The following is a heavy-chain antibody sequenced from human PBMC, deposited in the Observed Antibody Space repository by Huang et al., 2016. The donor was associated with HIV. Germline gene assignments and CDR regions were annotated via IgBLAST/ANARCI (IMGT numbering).Heavy chain of an antibody. D-gene: IGHD6-19*01. CDR1: GLVFSDHY. Sequence: QVQLVESGGGLVKPGGSLRLSCAASGLVFSDHYMNWIRQAPGKGLEWISYSSLSGTTISYADSVKGRFTISRDNAKKSLFLEMNSLRVEDTAVYYCARRMAGWDDVFDMWGQGTMVTVSS. CDR3: ARRMAGWDDVFDM. CDR2: SSLSGTTI. V-gene: IGHV3-11*01. J-gene: IGHJ3*02.